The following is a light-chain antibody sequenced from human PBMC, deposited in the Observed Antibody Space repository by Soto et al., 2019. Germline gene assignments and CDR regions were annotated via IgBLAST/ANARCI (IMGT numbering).Light chain of an antibody. CDR3: QQYNNWPALT. CDR2: GAS. CDR1: QSVSSN. J-gene: IGKJ4*01. V-gene: IGKV3-15*01. Sequence: EIVMTQSPATLSVSPGERATLSCRASQSVSSNLAWYQQKPGQAHRLLIYGASTRATGIPARFSGSGSGTELTLTISSLQSEDFAVYYCQQYNNWPALTFGGGTKVEIK.